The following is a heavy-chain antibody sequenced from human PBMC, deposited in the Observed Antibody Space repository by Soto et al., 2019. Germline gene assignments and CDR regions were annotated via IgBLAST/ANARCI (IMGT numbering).Heavy chain of an antibody. CDR2: IYWDDDK. J-gene: IGHJ5*02. CDR3: AHRASQWLVPGFDP. D-gene: IGHD6-19*01. Sequence: SGPTLVNPTHPLTLTCTFSGFSLSTSGVGVGWIRQPPGKALEWLALIYWDDDKRYSPSLKSRLTITKDTSKNQVVLTMTNMDPVDTATYYSAHRASQWLVPGFDPWGQGTLVTVSS. V-gene: IGHV2-5*02. CDR1: GFSLSTSGVG.